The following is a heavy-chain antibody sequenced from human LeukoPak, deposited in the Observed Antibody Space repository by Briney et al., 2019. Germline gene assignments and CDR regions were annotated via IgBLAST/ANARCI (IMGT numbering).Heavy chain of an antibody. J-gene: IGHJ4*02. V-gene: IGHV1-3*01. Sequence: GASVKVSCKASGYTFTTYAMHWVRQAPGQRLEWMGWINAGNGNTEYSQKFQGRVTITRDTSASTAYMELSNLRSEDTAVYYCARASIIYYYDSSGYWVYWGQGTLVTVSS. CDR3: ARASIIYYYDSSGYWVY. CDR2: INAGNGNT. D-gene: IGHD3-22*01. CDR1: GYTFTTYA.